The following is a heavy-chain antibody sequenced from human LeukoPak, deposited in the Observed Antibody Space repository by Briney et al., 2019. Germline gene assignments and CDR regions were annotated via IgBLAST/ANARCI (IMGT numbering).Heavy chain of an antibody. CDR1: GFTFSTYG. J-gene: IGHJ5*02. V-gene: IGHV3-30*18. CDR2: ISYDGSKE. CDR3: AEAGRTAWLDP. D-gene: IGHD1-1*01. Sequence: GGSLRLSCAASGFTFSTYGMHWVRQAPGKGLEWVAVISYDGSKEYYADSVRGRVTISRDNSKKMVYLQMNSLRVEDTASYYCAEAGRTAWLDPWGQGTLVTVSS.